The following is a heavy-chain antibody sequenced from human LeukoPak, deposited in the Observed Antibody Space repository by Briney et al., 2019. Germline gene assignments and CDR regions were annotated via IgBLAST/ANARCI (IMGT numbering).Heavy chain of an antibody. CDR3: ARDRDILTNYGMDV. CDR2: IIPILGIA. J-gene: IGHJ6*02. D-gene: IGHD3-9*01. V-gene: IGHV1-69*04. CDR1: GGTFSSYA. Sequence: SVKVSCKASGGTFSSYAISWVRQAPGQGLEWMGRIIPILGIANYAQKFQGRVTITADKSTSTAYMELSSLRSEGTAVYYCARDRDILTNYGMDVWGQGTTVTVSS.